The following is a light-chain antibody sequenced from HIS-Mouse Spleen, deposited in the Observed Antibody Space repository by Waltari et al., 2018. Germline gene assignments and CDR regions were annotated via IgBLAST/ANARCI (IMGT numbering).Light chain of an antibody. J-gene: IGKJ1*01. Sequence: EIVLTQSPATLSLSPGERATLSCRASQSVSSYVAWYQQKPGQAPRPLIYDASNRATGIPARFSGSGSGTDFTLTISSLEPEDFAVYYCQQRSNWATWTFGQGTKVEIK. CDR1: QSVSSY. CDR2: DAS. CDR3: QQRSNWATWT. V-gene: IGKV3-11*01.